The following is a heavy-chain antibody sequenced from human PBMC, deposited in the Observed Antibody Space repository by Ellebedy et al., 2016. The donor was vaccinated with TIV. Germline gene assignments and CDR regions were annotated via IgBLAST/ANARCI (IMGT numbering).Heavy chain of an antibody. CDR3: ATKRSGSYYNY. V-gene: IGHV3-74*03. CDR2: INSDGSST. D-gene: IGHD1-26*01. Sequence: GESLKISCEASGIIFSNYWMHWVRQAPGKGLLWVSRINSDGSSTTYADSVKGRFTISRDNAKNTVYLQMNSLRLEDTAVYYCATKRSGSYYNYWGQGTLVTVSS. J-gene: IGHJ4*02. CDR1: GIIFSNYW.